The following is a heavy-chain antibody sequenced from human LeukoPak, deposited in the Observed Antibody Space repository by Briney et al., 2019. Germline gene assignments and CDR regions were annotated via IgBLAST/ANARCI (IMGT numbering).Heavy chain of an antibody. CDR1: GYTFTHYG. CDR3: ARSAMGTISAGHYNY. Sequence: SVNVSCKSSGYTFTHYGITEVRQAPGQGLEGMGWISGYQCSTKYAQNFQGSVTMTIDKSTSTVYMDLRSLRSDATAIYFCARSAMGTISAGHYNYWGQGTLVAVSS. V-gene: IGHV1-18*01. J-gene: IGHJ4*02. CDR2: ISGYQCST. D-gene: IGHD5-24*01.